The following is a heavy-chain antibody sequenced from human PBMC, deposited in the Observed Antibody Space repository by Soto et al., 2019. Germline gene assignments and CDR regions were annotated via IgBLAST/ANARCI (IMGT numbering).Heavy chain of an antibody. Sequence: GGSLRLSCAASGFTFSSYAMHWVRQAPGKGLEWVAVISYDGSNKYYADSVKGRFTISRDNSKNTLYLQMNSLRAEDTAVYYCARDANWGFYWYFDLWGRGTLVTVSS. CDR3: ARDANWGFYWYFDL. CDR2: ISYDGSNK. J-gene: IGHJ2*01. V-gene: IGHV3-30*04. CDR1: GFTFSSYA. D-gene: IGHD7-27*01.